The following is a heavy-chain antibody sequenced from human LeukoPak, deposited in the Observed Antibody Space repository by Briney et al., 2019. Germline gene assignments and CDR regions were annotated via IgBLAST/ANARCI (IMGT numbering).Heavy chain of an antibody. CDR2: IKHDGNEK. J-gene: IGHJ4*02. V-gene: IGHV3-7*04. D-gene: IGHD5-24*01. Sequence: GGSLRLSCAASGFTFSNYGMHWVRQTPGKGLEWVANIKHDGNEKYYVDSVKGRFTISRDNAKNSLYLQMNSLRAEDTAVYYCARARRDGYNDYWGQGTLVTVST. CDR3: ARARRDGYNDY. CDR1: GFTFSNYG.